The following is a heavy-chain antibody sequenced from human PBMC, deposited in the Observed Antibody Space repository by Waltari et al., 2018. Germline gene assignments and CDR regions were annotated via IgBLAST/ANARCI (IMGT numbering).Heavy chain of an antibody. V-gene: IGHV3-48*03. D-gene: IGHD3-3*01. Sequence: EVKLEESGGDLVQPGGSLRLSCVASGFTFPTYEFNWVRQAPGKGLEGISYSRNRSSTIYYATAVKGRFTISRDNAKNSLFLQMNNLRAEDTAIYYCSRGGTDFWTGGEDRNYFDYWGRGTMVTVSS. CDR3: SRGGTDFWTGGEDRNYFDY. CDR2: SRNRSSTI. J-gene: IGHJ4*02. CDR1: GFTFPTYE.